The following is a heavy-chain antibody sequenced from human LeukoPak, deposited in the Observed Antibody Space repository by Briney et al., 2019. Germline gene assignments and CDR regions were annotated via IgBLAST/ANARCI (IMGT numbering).Heavy chain of an antibody. D-gene: IGHD2-2*01. CDR1: GGSISSYY. Sequence: SETLSLTCTVSGGSISSYYWSWIRQPAGKGLEWIGRIYTSGSTNYNPSLKSRVTMSVDTSKNQFSLKLSSVTAADTAVYYCATMTYCSSTSCAGPRFDPWGQGTLVTVSS. J-gene: IGHJ5*02. CDR2: IYTSGST. CDR3: ATMTYCSSTSCAGPRFDP. V-gene: IGHV4-4*07.